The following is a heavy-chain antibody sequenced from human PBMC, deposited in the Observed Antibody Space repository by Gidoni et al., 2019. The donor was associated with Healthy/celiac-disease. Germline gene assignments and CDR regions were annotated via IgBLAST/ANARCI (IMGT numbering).Heavy chain of an antibody. CDR2: INAGNGNT. CDR3: ASFASGSYAFSGAFDI. D-gene: IGHD1-26*01. J-gene: IGHJ3*02. CDR1: YG. Sequence: YGMHWVRQAPGQRLEWMGWINAGNGNTKYSQKFQGRVTITRDTSASTAYMELSSLRSEDTAVYYCASFASGSYAFSGAFDIWGQGTMVTVSS. V-gene: IGHV1-3*01.